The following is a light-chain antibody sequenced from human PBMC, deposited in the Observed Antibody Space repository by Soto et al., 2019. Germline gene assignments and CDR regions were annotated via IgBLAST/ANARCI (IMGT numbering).Light chain of an antibody. V-gene: IGKV3-20*01. CDR1: QSVSSRY. CDR3: QQYGSSLIT. Sequence: EIVLTQSPGTLSLSPGERATLSCRASQSVSSRYLGWYQQKPGQAPRLLIYGASSRATGIPDRFSDSGSGTDFTLTISRLEPEDFAVYYCQQYGSSLITFGQGTRLEIK. CDR2: GAS. J-gene: IGKJ5*01.